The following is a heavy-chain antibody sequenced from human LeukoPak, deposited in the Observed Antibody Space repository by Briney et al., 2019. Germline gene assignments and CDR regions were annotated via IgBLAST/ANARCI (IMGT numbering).Heavy chain of an antibody. V-gene: IGHV2-5*02. CDR1: GFSLSTSGVG. CDR2: IYWDDEK. Sequence: SGPMLVNPTQTLTLTCTFSGFSLSTSGVGVGWIRQPPGKALEWLALIYWDDEKRYNPSLKSRLTITKDTAKNQVVLTMTNMDPVDTATYHCAHRQLYTLPGTFEIWAQGIMVTVSS. CDR3: AHRQLYTLPGTFEI. J-gene: IGHJ3*02. D-gene: IGHD3-16*01.